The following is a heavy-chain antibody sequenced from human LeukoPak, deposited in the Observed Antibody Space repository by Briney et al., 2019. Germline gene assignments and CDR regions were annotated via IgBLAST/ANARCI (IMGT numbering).Heavy chain of an antibody. J-gene: IGHJ4*02. Sequence: GGSLRLSCAASGFTFSKYAMTWVRQAPGKGLEWVSAISGSGGSTYYADSVKGRFTISRDNSKNTLYLQMNSLRAEDTAVYYCAKGVTSWTIDYWGQGTLVTVSS. CDR3: AKGVTSWTIDY. CDR2: ISGSGGST. D-gene: IGHD2-2*01. V-gene: IGHV3-23*01. CDR1: GFTFSKYA.